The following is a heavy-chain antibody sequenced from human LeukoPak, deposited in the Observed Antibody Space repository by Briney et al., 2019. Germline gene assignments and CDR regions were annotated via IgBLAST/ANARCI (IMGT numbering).Heavy chain of an antibody. V-gene: IGHV4-61*02. CDR2: IYTSGST. J-gene: IGHJ3*02. Sequence: SETLSLTCTVSGGSISSGSYYWSWIRQPAGKGLEWIGRIYTSGSTNYNPSLKSRVTISVDTSKNQFSLKLSSVTAADTAVYYCARGLRSKWELLDAFDIWGQGTMVTVSS. CDR3: ARGLRSKWELLDAFDI. CDR1: GGSISSGSYY. D-gene: IGHD1-26*01.